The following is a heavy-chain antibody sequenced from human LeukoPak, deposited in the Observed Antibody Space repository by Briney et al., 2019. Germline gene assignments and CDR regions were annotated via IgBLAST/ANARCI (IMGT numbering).Heavy chain of an antibody. J-gene: IGHJ1*01. CDR2: IHPASGGT. V-gene: IGHV1-2*02. CDR3: ARLAAVPG. D-gene: IGHD6-19*01. Sequence: ASVKVSCKASGYTFTGYYLHWVRQAPGPGLEWMGWIHPASGGTNYAQTFQGRVTMTRDTSVSTAYMELSSLRSDDTAVYYCARLAAVPGWGQGTLVIVSS. CDR1: GYTFTGYY.